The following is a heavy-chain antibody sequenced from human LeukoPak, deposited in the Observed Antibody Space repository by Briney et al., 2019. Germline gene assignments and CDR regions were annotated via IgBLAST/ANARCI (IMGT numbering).Heavy chain of an antibody. CDR3: ARDSGGGNFDY. CDR1: GFTFSSYA. D-gene: IGHD4-23*01. Sequence: GRSLRLSCAASGFTFSSYAMHWVRQAPGKGLEWVAVISYDGSNKYYADSVKGRFTISRDNSKNTLYPQMNSLRAEDTAVYYCARDSGGGNFDYWGQGILVTVSS. CDR2: ISYDGSNK. J-gene: IGHJ4*02. V-gene: IGHV3-30-3*01.